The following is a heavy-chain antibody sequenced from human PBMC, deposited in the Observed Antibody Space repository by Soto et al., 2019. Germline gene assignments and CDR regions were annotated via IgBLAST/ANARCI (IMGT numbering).Heavy chain of an antibody. D-gene: IGHD3-3*02. CDR3: ARKRSLGEHFDY. Sequence: QVQLVQSGAEAKKPGASVKVSCKASGYTFSTHYMHWVRQGPGQGPEWMGMINPNYVSSTYAQRFQCRVTMTRDTSTRTFYLALSSLRSDDTAVYYCARKRSLGEHFDYWGQGTLVTVSS. V-gene: IGHV1-46*01. CDR1: GYTFSTHY. J-gene: IGHJ4*02. CDR2: INPNYVSS.